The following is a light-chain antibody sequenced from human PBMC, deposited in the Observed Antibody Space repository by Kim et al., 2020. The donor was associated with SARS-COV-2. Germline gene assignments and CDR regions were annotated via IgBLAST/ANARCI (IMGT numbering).Light chain of an antibody. CDR2: DAT. CDR1: SRDIGGYDD. CDR3: SSFTVATTFV. V-gene: IGLV2-14*03. Sequence: GQSITVSGTGTSRDIGGYDDVSWYQQHPGKAPILIIYDATKRPSGVSVRFSGSKSGNTASLTISGLQTEDEGDYYCSSFTVATTFVFGTGTKVTVL. J-gene: IGLJ1*01.